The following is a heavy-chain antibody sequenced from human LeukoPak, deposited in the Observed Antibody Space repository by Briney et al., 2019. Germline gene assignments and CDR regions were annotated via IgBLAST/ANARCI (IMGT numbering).Heavy chain of an antibody. D-gene: IGHD3-22*01. CDR1: GGSISSGSSY. J-gene: IGHJ4*02. Sequence: PSETLSLTCTVSGGSISSGSSYWSWIRQPAGKGLEWIGRIYTSGSTNYNPSLKSRVTISVDTSKNQFSLKLSSVTAADTAVYYCARGGWNKFDYWGQGTLVTVSS. CDR3: ARGGWNKFDY. V-gene: IGHV4-61*02. CDR2: IYTSGST.